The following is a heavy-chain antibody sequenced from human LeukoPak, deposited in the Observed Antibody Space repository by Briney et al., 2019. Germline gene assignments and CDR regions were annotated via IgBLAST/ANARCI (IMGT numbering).Heavy chain of an antibody. CDR2: IKSKTDGGTT. D-gene: IGHD3-10*01. CDR3: TTLFGPFDC. J-gene: IGHJ4*02. Sequence: GGSLRLSCAASGVTFINAWMSWVRQAPGKGLEWVGRIKSKTDGGTTDFAAPVKGRSTISRDDSKNMLYLQMNTLKIEDTAVYYCTTLFGPFDCWGQGTLVTVSS. V-gene: IGHV3-15*01. CDR1: GVTFINAW.